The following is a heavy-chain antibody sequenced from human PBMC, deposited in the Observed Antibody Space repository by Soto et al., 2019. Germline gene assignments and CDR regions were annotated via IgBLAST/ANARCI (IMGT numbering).Heavy chain of an antibody. CDR2: ISYDGSNK. V-gene: IGHV3-30-3*01. J-gene: IGHJ6*02. CDR1: GFTFSSYA. Sequence: PGGSLRLSCAASGFTFSSYAMHWVRQAPGKGLEWVAVISYDGSNKYYADSVKGRFTISRDNSKNTLYLQMNSLRAEDTAVYYCARDIVATIMLYYYYGMDVWGQGTTVTVSS. CDR3: ARDIVATIMLYYYYGMDV. D-gene: IGHD5-12*01.